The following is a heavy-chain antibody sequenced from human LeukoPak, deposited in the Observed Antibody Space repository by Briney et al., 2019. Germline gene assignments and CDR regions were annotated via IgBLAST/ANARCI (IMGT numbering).Heavy chain of an antibody. Sequence: SETLSLTCTVSGGSISSTSHYWGWIRQPPGKGLEWIGYIYTSGSTNYNPSLKSRVTISVDTSKNQFSLKLSSVTAADTAVYYCARTGYSSGSDYWGQGTLVTVSS. V-gene: IGHV4-61*05. D-gene: IGHD6-19*01. J-gene: IGHJ4*02. CDR1: GGSISSTSHY. CDR2: IYTSGST. CDR3: ARTGYSSGSDY.